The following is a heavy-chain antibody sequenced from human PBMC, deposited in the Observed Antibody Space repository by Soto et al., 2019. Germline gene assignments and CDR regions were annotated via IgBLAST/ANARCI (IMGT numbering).Heavy chain of an antibody. J-gene: IGHJ6*03. D-gene: IGHD2-15*01. CDR3: ASGVYCRGGSCSLYYYYMDV. CDR2: IYYSGST. V-gene: IGHV4-39*01. Sequence: QLQLQESGPGLVKPSETLSLTCTVSGDSISSSSYYWGWIRQPPGKGLEWIGSIYYSGSTYYNPSLKSRFTMSVDTSKNQFSLKLSSVTAADTAVYFCASGVYCRGGSCSLYYYYMDVWGKGTTVTVSS. CDR1: GDSISSSSYY.